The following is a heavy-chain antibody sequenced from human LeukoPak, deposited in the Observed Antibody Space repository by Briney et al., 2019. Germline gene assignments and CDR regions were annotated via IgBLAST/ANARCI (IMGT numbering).Heavy chain of an antibody. CDR1: GGTFSSYA. D-gene: IGHD2-8*01. CDR2: IIPIFGTA. Sequence: GASVKVSCKASGGTFSSYAISWVRQAPGQGLEWMGGIIPIFGTANYAQKFQGRVTITRDTSATTAYMELSSLRSEDTAVYYCARSTLMIGLLWGQGTLVTVSS. CDR3: ARSTLMIGLL. V-gene: IGHV1-69*05. J-gene: IGHJ4*02.